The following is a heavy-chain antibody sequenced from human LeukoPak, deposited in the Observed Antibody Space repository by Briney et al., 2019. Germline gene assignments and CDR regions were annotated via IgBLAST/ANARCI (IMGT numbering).Heavy chain of an antibody. D-gene: IGHD5-24*01. CDR2: ITSNSDYL. CDR3: TRVGYIDEGIDY. J-gene: IGHJ4*02. Sequence: GGSLRLSCAASGFTFSSYSMNWVRQAPGKGLEWVSGITSNSDYLYYADSMKGRFTISRDNAKNSLYLQMNSLRAEDTAIYYCTRVGYIDEGIDYWGQGTLVTVSS. V-gene: IGHV3-21*06. CDR1: GFTFSSYS.